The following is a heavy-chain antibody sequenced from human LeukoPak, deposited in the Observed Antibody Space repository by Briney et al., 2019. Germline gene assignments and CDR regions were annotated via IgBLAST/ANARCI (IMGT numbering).Heavy chain of an antibody. V-gene: IGHV1-18*04. CDR1: GYTFTSYG. D-gene: IGHD3-10*01. CDR2: ISAYNGNT. CDR3: ARSGYYGSGSYHNWFDP. Sequence: ASVEVSCKASGYTFTSYGISWVRQAPGQGLEWMGWISAYNGNTNNAQKLQGRVTMTTDTSTSTAYMELRSLRSDDTAVYYCARSGYYGSGSYHNWFDPWGQGTLVTVSS. J-gene: IGHJ5*02.